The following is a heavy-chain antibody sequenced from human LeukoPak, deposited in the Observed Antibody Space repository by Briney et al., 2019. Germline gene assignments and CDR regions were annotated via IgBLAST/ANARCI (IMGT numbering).Heavy chain of an antibody. CDR1: GGSISSGSYY. J-gene: IGHJ4*02. CDR2: IYTSGTT. V-gene: IGHV4-61*02. Sequence: SETLSLTCSVSGGSISSGSYYWNWIRQPAGKGLDWIGRIYTSGTTNYNPSLKSRVSISMDTSKNQFSLKLSSVTAADTAVYYCAGGWELKPFDFWGQGTLVTVSS. D-gene: IGHD1-26*01. CDR3: AGGWELKPFDF.